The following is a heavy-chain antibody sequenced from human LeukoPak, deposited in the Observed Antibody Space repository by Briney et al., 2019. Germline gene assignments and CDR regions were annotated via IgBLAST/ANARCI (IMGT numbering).Heavy chain of an antibody. J-gene: IGHJ4*02. V-gene: IGHV3-53*01. CDR3: ASYHYDPYSYFDH. D-gene: IGHD3-16*01. CDR2: IYSGGST. Sequence: GGSLRLSCAASGFTVSSNYMSWVRQAPGKGLEWVSVIYSGGSTYYADSVKGRFTISRDNSKNTLYLQMNSLRAEDTAVYYCASYHYDPYSYFDHWGQGTLVTVSS. CDR1: GFTVSSNY.